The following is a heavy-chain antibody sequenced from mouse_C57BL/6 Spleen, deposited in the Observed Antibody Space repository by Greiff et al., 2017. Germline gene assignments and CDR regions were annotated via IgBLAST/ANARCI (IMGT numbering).Heavy chain of an antibody. CDR1: GYTFTSYG. Sequence: QVQLKESGAELARPGASVKLSCKASGYTFTSYGISWVKQRTGQGLEWIGEIYPRSGNTYYNEKFKGKATLTADKASSTAYMELRSLTSEDSAVYFCATNLTVAYWGQGTLVTVSA. D-gene: IGHD4-1*01. CDR2: IYPRSGNT. J-gene: IGHJ3*01. V-gene: IGHV1-81*01. CDR3: ATNLTVAY.